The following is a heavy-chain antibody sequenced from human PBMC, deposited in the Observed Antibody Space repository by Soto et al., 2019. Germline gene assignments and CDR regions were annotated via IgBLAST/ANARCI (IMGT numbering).Heavy chain of an antibody. CDR1: GFTFSDYF. V-gene: IGHV3-11*05. Sequence: QVQLVESGGGLVKPGGSPRLSCAASGFTFSDYFLTWIRQSPGKGLEWVSYIGRDSSYTNYADSVKGRFTISRDNANNSLFLQMNDLRVDDTAVYYCARDYDFWSGYLSGHFDYWGQGTLVTVSS. D-gene: IGHD3-3*01. CDR2: IGRDSSYT. J-gene: IGHJ4*02. CDR3: ARDYDFWSGYLSGHFDY.